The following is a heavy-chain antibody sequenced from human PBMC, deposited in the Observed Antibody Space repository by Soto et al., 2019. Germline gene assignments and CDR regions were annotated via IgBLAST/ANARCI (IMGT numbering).Heavy chain of an antibody. CDR1: GFTFSSYA. V-gene: IGHV3-53*01. D-gene: IGHD2-15*01. CDR2: IYSGGNT. J-gene: IGHJ4*02. CDR3: ARGYCSGGSCYYFDY. Sequence: GGSLRLSCAASGFTFSSYAMTWVRQAPGKGLEWVSVIYSGGNTYYADSVKGRFTISRDNSKNTLYLQMNSLGAEDTAVYYCARGYCSGGSCYYFDYWGQGT.